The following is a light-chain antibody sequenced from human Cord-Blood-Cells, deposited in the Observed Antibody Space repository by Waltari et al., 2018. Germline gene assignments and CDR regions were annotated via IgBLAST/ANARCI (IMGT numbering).Light chain of an antibody. CDR3: GSYAGSSTGV. CDR2: DVS. Sequence: QSALTQPRSVSGSPGQSVTISCTGTSSDVGGYNYVSWYQQHPGKAPKLMIYDVSKRPSGVPDRFSGSKSGNTASLTISGLQAEDEADYYCGSYAGSSTGVFGGGTKLTVL. CDR1: SSDVGGYNY. J-gene: IGLJ2*01. V-gene: IGLV2-11*01.